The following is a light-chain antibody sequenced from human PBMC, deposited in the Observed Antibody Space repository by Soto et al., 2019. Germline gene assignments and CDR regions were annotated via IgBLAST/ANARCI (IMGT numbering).Light chain of an antibody. Sequence: EIVLTQSPGTLSLSPGERATLSCRASQSVSSDYLAWYQQRPGQAPRLLIYAASSRATGIPDRFSGSGAGPDCTRTISRLEPEDVEVDYCQQYSDSVGTFGQGTKVDIK. CDR2: AAS. V-gene: IGKV3-20*01. CDR1: QSVSSDY. CDR3: QQYSDSVGT. J-gene: IGKJ1*01.